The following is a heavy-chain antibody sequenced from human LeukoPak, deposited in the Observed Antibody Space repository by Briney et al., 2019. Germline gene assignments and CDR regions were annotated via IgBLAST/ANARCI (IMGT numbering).Heavy chain of an antibody. Sequence: PGGSLRLSCAASGFSFSPYSMTWVRQAPGKGLEWVSSISSGSSYIHYADSVKGRFTVSRDNARNSLYLQMNSLRAEDTAMYYCARDKYQLPDNFDYWGQGTLVTVSS. CDR2: ISSGSSYI. D-gene: IGHD2-2*01. J-gene: IGHJ4*02. V-gene: IGHV3-21*01. CDR1: GFSFSPYS. CDR3: ARDKYQLPDNFDY.